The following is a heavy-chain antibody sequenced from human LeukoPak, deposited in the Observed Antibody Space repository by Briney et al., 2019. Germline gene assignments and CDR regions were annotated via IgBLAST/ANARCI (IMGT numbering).Heavy chain of an antibody. J-gene: IGHJ6*03. D-gene: IGHD4-11*01. V-gene: IGHV4-31*03. CDR1: SGSITSGGYS. CDR3: ARAPKGMTTVRYYYYYYMDV. CDR2: IYYSGST. Sequence: SETLSLTCTVSSGSITSGGYSWNWIRQHPGKGLEWIGYIYYSGSTFYNPSLKSRVTMSVDTSKNQFSLKLSSVTAADTAVYYCARAPKGMTTVRYYYYYYMDVWGKGTTVTVSS.